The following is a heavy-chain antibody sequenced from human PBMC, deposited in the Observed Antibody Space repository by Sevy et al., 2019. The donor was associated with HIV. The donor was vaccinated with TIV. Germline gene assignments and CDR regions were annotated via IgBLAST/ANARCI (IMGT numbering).Heavy chain of an antibody. D-gene: IGHD3-16*01. CDR2: MNQDGTER. CDR3: VREGLGGFSYSLDC. Sequence: GGSPRLSCAASGFSFSTYWMTWVRQAPGKGLEWVATMNQDGTERDYVDSVKDRFTISRDNTKTSLFLQMNSLSAEDTGVYYCVREGLGGFSYSLDCWGQGTLVTVSS. CDR1: GFSFSTYW. J-gene: IGHJ4*02. V-gene: IGHV3-7*01.